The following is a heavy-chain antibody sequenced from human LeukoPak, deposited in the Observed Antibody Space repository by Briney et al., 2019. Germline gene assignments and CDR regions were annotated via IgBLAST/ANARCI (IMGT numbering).Heavy chain of an antibody. V-gene: IGHV4-38-2*02. CDR3: ARRVYSNGGFDY. CDR1: GYSISSGYY. CDR2: IYHSGST. J-gene: IGHJ4*02. D-gene: IGHD4-11*01. Sequence: SETLSLTCTVSGYSISSGYYWGWIRQPPGKGLEWIGSIYHSGSTYYNPSLKSRVTISVDTSKNQFSLKLSSVTAADTAVYYCARRVYSNGGFDYWGQGTLVTVSS.